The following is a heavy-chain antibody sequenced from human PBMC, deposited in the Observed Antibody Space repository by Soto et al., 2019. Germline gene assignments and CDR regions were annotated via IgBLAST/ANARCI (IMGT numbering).Heavy chain of an antibody. D-gene: IGHD2-21*02. CDR3: ASGTLFCAGDCYFEH. Sequence: QVQLVQSGPEVKKPGSSVNISCTAPKTTFSDYGLNWARQAPGQGLEWMGGIIPVLGTINYAQKFQGRVTINADKSSNTVYMAVSSLTSEDTAVYYCASGTLFCAGDCYFEHWGLGTVVTVSS. J-gene: IGHJ4*02. CDR2: IIPVLGTI. V-gene: IGHV1-69*06. CDR1: KTTFSDYG.